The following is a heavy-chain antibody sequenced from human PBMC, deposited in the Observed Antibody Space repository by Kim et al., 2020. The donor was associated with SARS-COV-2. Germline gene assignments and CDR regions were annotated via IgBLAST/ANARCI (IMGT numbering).Heavy chain of an antibody. CDR3: ARDDYYYDSSGYSFDP. J-gene: IGHJ5*02. V-gene: IGHV1-18*01. Sequence: KLQGRVTMTTDTSTSTAYMELRSLRSDDTAVYYCARDDYYYDSSGYSFDPWGQGTLVTVSS. D-gene: IGHD3-22*01.